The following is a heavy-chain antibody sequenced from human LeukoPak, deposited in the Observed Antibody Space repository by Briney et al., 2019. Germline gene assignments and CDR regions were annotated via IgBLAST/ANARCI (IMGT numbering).Heavy chain of an antibody. V-gene: IGHV3-33*01. J-gene: IGHJ4*02. Sequence: GGPLRLSCVGYGFAFSSYGMHWDRQAPGKGLEWVALIWYDGSNKYYADSVKGRFTISRDNSKNTLYLQMNSLRADDTAVYYCARDVFTTYDTGGGYFDYWGQGTLVTVSS. CDR1: GFAFSSYG. CDR2: IWYDGSNK. D-gene: IGHD3-22*01. CDR3: ARDVFTTYDTGGGYFDY.